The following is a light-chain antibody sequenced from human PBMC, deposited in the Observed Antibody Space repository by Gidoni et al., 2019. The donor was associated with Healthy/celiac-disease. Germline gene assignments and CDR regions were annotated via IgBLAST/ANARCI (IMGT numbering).Light chain of an antibody. Sequence: EIVLTPSAATLSFAQGESATLSCGANQSVSSYLAWYQQKPVQDPRHLIYDASNRATGIPARCSGSGCGTDVTLTISSLEPEDFGVYYCQQRSNWLWTFGQGTKVEIK. CDR2: DAS. V-gene: IGKV3-11*01. CDR1: QSVSSY. CDR3: QQRSNWLWT. J-gene: IGKJ1*01.